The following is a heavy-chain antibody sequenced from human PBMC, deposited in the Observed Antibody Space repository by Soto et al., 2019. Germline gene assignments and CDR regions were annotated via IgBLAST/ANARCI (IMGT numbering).Heavy chain of an antibody. D-gene: IGHD2-21*02. CDR3: ATGHRGLTGTTVVVTVPGWFDP. V-gene: IGHV3-30*03. Sequence: LRLSCAASGFPFGVYNMQWVRQAPGKGPECVAVISYDGSDGYYADSVRGRFTISRDNSNNMLYLEMNSLRPEDTAVYYCATGHRGLTGTTVVVTVPGWFDPWGQGALVTVSS. J-gene: IGHJ5*02. CDR1: GFPFGVYN. CDR2: ISYDGSDG.